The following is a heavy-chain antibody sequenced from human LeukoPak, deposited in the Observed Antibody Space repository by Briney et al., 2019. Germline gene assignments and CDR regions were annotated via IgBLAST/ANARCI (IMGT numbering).Heavy chain of an antibody. J-gene: IGHJ4*02. CDR1: GASVSRTSFY. D-gene: IGHD1-26*01. CDR2: IYYSGTT. CDR3: ARRVRVGFREGSFDY. Sequence: SETLSLTCTVSGASVSRTSFYWAWIRQSPRKGLEWIGNIYYSGTTYYNPSLKSRVTISVDTSKNQFSLKLSSVTAADTAVYYCARRVRVGFREGSFDYWGQGTLLTVSS. V-gene: IGHV4-39*01.